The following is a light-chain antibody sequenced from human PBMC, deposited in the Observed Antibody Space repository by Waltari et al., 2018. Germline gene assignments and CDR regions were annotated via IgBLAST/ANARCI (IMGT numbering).Light chain of an antibody. J-gene: IGKJ1*01. V-gene: IGKV1-9*01. Sequence: DIQLTQSPSFLSASVGYRVTITCRASQGITNYLAWYQQKPGKAPELLIYAASSLQSGVPSRFSGSGSGTEFTLTISGLQPEDFATYYCQQLNSYRTFGQGTKVDIK. CDR2: AAS. CDR1: QGITNY. CDR3: QQLNSYRT.